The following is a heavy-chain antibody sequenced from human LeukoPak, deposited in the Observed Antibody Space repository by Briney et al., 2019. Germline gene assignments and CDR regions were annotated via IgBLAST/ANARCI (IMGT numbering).Heavy chain of an antibody. J-gene: IGHJ4*02. D-gene: IGHD3-22*01. CDR2: IYSGGST. Sequence: GGSLRLSCAASGFTFSSNYMSWVRQAPGKGLEWVSVIYSGGSTYYADSVKGRFTISRDNSKNTLYLQMNSLRAEDTAVYYCARMAYYYDSSGLSNDYWGQGTLVTVSS. V-gene: IGHV3-53*01. CDR1: GFTFSSNY. CDR3: ARMAYYYDSSGLSNDY.